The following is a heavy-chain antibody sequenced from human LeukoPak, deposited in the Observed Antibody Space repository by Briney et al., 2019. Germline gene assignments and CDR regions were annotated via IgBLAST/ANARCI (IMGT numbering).Heavy chain of an antibody. CDR1: GFSFSSYG. Sequence: PGGSLRLSCAASGFSFSSYGMHCVRQAPGKGLEWVAFIRYDGSNEYYADSVKGRFTISRDNSKNTLHLQMNSLRAEDTAVYYCASDRYPHNWFDRWGQGTLVTVSS. CDR3: ASDRYPHNWFDR. J-gene: IGHJ5*02. V-gene: IGHV3-30*02. D-gene: IGHD3-22*01. CDR2: IRYDGSNE.